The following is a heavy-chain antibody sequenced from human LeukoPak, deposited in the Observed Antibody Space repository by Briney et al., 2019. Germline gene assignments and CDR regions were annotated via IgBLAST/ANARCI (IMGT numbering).Heavy chain of an antibody. D-gene: IGHD4-23*01. CDR2: ISSSSSTI. CDR1: GFTFSSYS. V-gene: IGHV3-48*01. J-gene: IGHJ3*02. Sequence: GGSLRPSCAASGFTFSSYSMNWVRQTPGKGLEWVSYISSSSSTIYYADSVKGRFTISRDNAKSSLYLQMNSLRAEDTAVYYCARDFKGNPGAFDIWGQGTMVTVSS. CDR3: ARDFKGNPGAFDI.